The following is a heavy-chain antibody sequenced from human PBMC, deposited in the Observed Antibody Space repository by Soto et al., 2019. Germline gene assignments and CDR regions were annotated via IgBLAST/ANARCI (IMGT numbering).Heavy chain of an antibody. J-gene: IGHJ4*02. CDR3: ARSGADYFDY. Sequence: EVQLVESGGGLVQPGGSLRLSCAASGFTFSNYYMDWVRQAPGKGLEWVGRSRNKASSYTTEYAASVKGRFTISRDDSTDSLYLPMTSMKTEDTAVYYCARSGADYFDYWDQGTLVTVSS. CDR2: SRNKASSYTT. V-gene: IGHV3-72*01. CDR1: GFTFSNYY. D-gene: IGHD3-3*01.